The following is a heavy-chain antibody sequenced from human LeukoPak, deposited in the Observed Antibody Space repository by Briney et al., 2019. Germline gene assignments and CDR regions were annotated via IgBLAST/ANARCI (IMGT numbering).Heavy chain of an antibody. Sequence: PSETLSLTCTVSGGSISSSGHYWSWIRQHPTKGLEWIGYIYYDGNTDSNASLKGRVTISVDTSKNQFSLRLSSVTAADTAVYYCARHGSGRYYNALESPFDYWGQGTLVTVSS. J-gene: IGHJ4*02. CDR2: IYYDGNT. D-gene: IGHD3-10*01. CDR1: GGSISSSGHY. V-gene: IGHV4-31*03. CDR3: ARHGSGRYYNALESPFDY.